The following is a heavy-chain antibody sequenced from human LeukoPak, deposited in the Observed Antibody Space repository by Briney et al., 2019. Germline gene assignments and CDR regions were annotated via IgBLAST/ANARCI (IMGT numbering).Heavy chain of an antibody. CDR1: GGSISSYY. Sequence: SETLSLTCTVSGGSISSYYWSWIRQPPGKGLEWIGYIYYGGSTNYNPSLKSRVTISVDTSKNQFSLKLSSVTVADTAVYYCARVVNEDDFWSGYNYYYYYMDVWGTGTTVTVSS. J-gene: IGHJ6*03. CDR3: ARVVNEDDFWSGYNYYYYYMDV. D-gene: IGHD3-3*01. V-gene: IGHV4-59*01. CDR2: IYYGGST.